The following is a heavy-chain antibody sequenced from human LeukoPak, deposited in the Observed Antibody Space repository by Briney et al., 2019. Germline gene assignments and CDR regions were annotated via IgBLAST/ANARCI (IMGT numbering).Heavy chain of an antibody. D-gene: IGHD1-26*01. J-gene: IGHJ4*02. CDR3: AKNSGSYLFGAFDY. CDR1: GFTFDDYA. Sequence: LSGRSLRLSCAASGFTFDDYAMHWVRQAPGTGLEWVSGISWNSGSIGYADSVKGRFTISRDNAKNSLYLQMNSLRAEDTALYYCAKNSGSYLFGAFDYWGQGTLVTVSS. CDR2: ISWNSGSI. V-gene: IGHV3-9*01.